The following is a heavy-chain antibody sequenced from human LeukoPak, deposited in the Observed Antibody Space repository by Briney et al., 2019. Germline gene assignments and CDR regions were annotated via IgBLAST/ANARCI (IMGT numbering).Heavy chain of an antibody. D-gene: IGHD3-3*01. CDR1: GFTFSSYG. J-gene: IGHJ6*03. Sequence: PGGSLRLSCAASGFTFSSYGMSWIRQAPGKGLEWVSYISSSGSTIYYADSVKGRFTISRDNAKNSLYLQMNSLRAEDTAVYYCARAQPPDFWSGPYYYYYYMDVWGKGTTVTVSS. V-gene: IGHV3-48*04. CDR2: ISSSGSTI. CDR3: ARAQPPDFWSGPYYYYYYMDV.